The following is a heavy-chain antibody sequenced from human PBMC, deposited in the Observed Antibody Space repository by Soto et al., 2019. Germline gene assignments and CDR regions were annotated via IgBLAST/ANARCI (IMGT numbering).Heavy chain of an antibody. V-gene: IGHV3-43*01. Sequence: VGSMRLFCAASGFTFDDYTMHWVRQGPGKGLEWVSFINWNGDDINYADSVKGRFTISRDNSKNSLYLQMNSLRTEDTALYYCVKDSDWSFDSWGQGTLVTVSS. J-gene: IGHJ4*02. D-gene: IGHD6-19*01. CDR2: INWNGDDI. CDR3: VKDSDWSFDS. CDR1: GFTFDDYT.